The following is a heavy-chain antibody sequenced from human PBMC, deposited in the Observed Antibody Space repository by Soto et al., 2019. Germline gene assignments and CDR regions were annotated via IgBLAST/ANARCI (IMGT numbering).Heavy chain of an antibody. CDR3: ARRYCSGGSCYSGYFDY. CDR1: GGSISSSSYY. J-gene: IGHJ4*02. Sequence: SETLSLTCTVSGGSISSSSYYWGWIRQPPGKGLEWIGSIYYSGSTYYNPSLKSRVTISVDTSKNQFSLKLSSVTAADTAVYYCARRYCSGGSCYSGYFDYWGQGTLVTVSS. CDR2: IYYSGST. V-gene: IGHV4-39*01. D-gene: IGHD2-15*01.